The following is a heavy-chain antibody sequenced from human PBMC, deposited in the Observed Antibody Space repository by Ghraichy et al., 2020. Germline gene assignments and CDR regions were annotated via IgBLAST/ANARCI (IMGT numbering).Heavy chain of an antibody. CDR3: ARQSIVARQIDY. CDR1: GGSISSSSYF. Sequence: SETLSLTCTVSGGSISSSSYFWGWIRQPPGKGLDWIGNIYYSGNTDYNPSLNSRVTISADTSKNQFSLQLSSVTAADTAVYYCARQSIVARQIDYWGQGTLVTVSS. J-gene: IGHJ4*02. CDR2: IYYSGNT. V-gene: IGHV4-39*01. D-gene: IGHD6-6*01.